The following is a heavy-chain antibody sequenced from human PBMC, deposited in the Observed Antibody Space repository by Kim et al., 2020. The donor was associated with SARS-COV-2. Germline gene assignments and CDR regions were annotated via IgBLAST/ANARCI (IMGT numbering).Heavy chain of an antibody. D-gene: IGHD3-10*01. Sequence: AAPVKGRFTISRDDSKNTLYLQMNSLKTEDTAVYYCTTGWFTMVQGFFDYWGQGTLVTVSS. J-gene: IGHJ4*02. V-gene: IGHV3-15*01. CDR3: TTGWFTMVQGFFDY.